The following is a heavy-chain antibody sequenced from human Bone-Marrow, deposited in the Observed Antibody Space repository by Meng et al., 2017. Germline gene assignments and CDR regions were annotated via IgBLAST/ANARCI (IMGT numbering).Heavy chain of an antibody. CDR2: ISAYNGNT. Sequence: ASVKVSCKASGYTFTSYGISWVRQAPGQGLEWMGWISAYNGNTNYAQKLQGRVTMTTDTSTSTAYMELRSLRSDDTAVYCCARDKPPYSSSWRVPAPGAFDIWGQGTMVTVSS. CDR1: GYTFTSYG. J-gene: IGHJ3*02. V-gene: IGHV1-18*01. CDR3: ARDKPPYSSSWRVPAPGAFDI. D-gene: IGHD6-13*01.